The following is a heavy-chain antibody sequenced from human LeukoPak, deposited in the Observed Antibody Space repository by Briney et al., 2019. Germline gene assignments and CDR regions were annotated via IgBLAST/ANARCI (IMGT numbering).Heavy chain of an antibody. CDR1: GGSISTTSYY. Sequence: SETLSLTCTVSGGSISTTSYYWGWIRQPPGKGLEWIGSIYYSGSTYYNPSLKSRVTLSVDTSKNQFSLKVSSVTATDTAMYYCARSPRSYYGSRSWIDYWGQGTLVTVSS. V-gene: IGHV4-39*01. D-gene: IGHD3-10*01. J-gene: IGHJ4*02. CDR2: IYYSGST. CDR3: ARSPRSYYGSRSWIDY.